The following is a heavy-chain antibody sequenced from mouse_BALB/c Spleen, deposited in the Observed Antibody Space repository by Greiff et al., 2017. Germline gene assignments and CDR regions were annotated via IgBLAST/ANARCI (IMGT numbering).Heavy chain of an antibody. CDR2: ILPGSGST. V-gene: IGHV1-9*01. Sequence: VKLVESGAELMKPGASVKISCKATGYTFSSYWIEWVKQRPGHGLEWIGEILPGSGSTNYNEKFKGKATFTADTSSNTAYMQLSSLTSEDAAVYYCARDRYYAAMDYWGQGTSVTVSS. CDR1: GYTFSSYW. J-gene: IGHJ4*01. CDR3: ARDRYYAAMDY. D-gene: IGHD2-14*01.